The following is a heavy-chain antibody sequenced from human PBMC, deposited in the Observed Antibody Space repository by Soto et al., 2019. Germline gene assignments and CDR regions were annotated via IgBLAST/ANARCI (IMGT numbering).Heavy chain of an antibody. Sequence: QVQLQQWGAGLVKPSETLSLSCAVYGQSFSGHSWAWIRQPQGKGLEWSGEINESGSTYYNPSLKSRVTISTDTSKNPFSLKLSSVSAADTAAYFCARGSGIVALPGELEDVKYDYWGQGTLVNVSA. V-gene: IGHV4-34*01. CDR3: ARGSGIVALPGELEDVKYDY. D-gene: IGHD1-1*01. CDR2: INESGST. CDR1: GQSFSGHS. J-gene: IGHJ4*02.